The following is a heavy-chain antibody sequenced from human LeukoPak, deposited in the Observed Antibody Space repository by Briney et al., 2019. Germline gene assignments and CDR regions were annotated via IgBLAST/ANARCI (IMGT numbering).Heavy chain of an antibody. CDR1: GGSISSGGYS. CDR2: IYHSGST. J-gene: IGHJ5*02. D-gene: IGHD2-21*01. CDR3: ARVRIPVPKFDP. Sequence: PSQTLSLTCAVSGGSISSGGYSWSWIRQPPGTGLEWIGYIYHSGSTYYNPSLKSRVTISVDRSKNQFSLKLSSVTAADTAVYYCARVRIPVPKFDPWGQGTLVTVSS. V-gene: IGHV4-30-2*01.